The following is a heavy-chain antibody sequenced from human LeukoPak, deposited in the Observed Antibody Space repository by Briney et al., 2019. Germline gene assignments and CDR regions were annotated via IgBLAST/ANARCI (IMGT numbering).Heavy chain of an antibody. CDR3: ARHRGYSSGLFEY. CDR2: IYYSGSS. CDR1: GGSFSGYY. J-gene: IGHJ4*02. D-gene: IGHD6-19*01. V-gene: IGHV4-59*08. Sequence: PSETLSLTCAVYGGSFSGYYWSWIRQPPGKGLEWIGYIYYSGSSNYNPSLKSRITISVDTSKNQFSLNLSSVTAADTAVYYCARHRGYSSGLFEYWGQGTLVTVSS.